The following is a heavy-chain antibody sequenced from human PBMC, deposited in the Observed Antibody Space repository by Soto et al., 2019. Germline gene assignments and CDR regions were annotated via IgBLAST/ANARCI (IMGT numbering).Heavy chain of an antibody. CDR1: GGTFRTYA. J-gene: IGHJ6*02. CDR2: IIPIFGTV. CDR3: AKGAVAGTPTSYYYSGMDV. V-gene: IGHV1-69*12. D-gene: IGHD6-19*01. Sequence: QVQLPQSGAEVKKPGSSVRVSCEASGGTFRTYAISWVRQAPGQGLEWMGEIIPIFGTVNYAQKFQGRVTITADESTTTVYMDLRSLRSEDTAVYYCAKGAVAGTPTSYYYSGMDVWGQGTTVTVSS.